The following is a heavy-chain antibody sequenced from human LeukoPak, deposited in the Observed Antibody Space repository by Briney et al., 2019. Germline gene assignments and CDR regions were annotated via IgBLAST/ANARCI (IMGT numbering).Heavy chain of an antibody. V-gene: IGHV3-66*01. CDR2: VYGGGTT. Sequence: GGSLRLSCAASGFSVGTNYVSWVRQGPGKGLEWVSVVYGGGTTYYADSVKGRFAISRDNSMNTVHLQMDSLRDEDTAVYYCASDPSWGQGTLVTVSS. CDR1: GFSVGTNY. J-gene: IGHJ5*02. CDR3: ASDPS.